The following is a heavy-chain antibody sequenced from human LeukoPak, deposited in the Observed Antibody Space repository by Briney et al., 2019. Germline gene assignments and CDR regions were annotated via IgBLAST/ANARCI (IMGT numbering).Heavy chain of an antibody. D-gene: IGHD6-13*01. CDR2: IYYSGST. CDR1: GGSISSYY. V-gene: IGHV4-59*01. CDR3: ARARYSSSWACDY. J-gene: IGHJ4*02. Sequence: SETLSLTCTVSGGSISSYYWSWIRQPPGKGLEWIGYIYYSGSTNYNPSLKSRVTISVDTSKNQFSLKLSSVTAADTAVCYCARARYSSSWACDYWGQGTLVTVSS.